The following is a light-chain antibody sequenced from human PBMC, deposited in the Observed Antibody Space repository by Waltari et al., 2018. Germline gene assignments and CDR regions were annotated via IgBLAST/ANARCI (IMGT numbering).Light chain of an antibody. CDR2: EVS. V-gene: IGLV2-14*01. CDR1: SRDAGGHNY. J-gene: IGLJ3*02. CDR3: SSYTSSSTLDWV. Sequence: QSALPQPASVSGSPDPSLTLYRTGTSRDAGGHNYVSWYQQHPGKAPKLMIYEVSNRPSGVSNRFSGSKSGNTASLTISGLQAEDEADYYCSSYTSSSTLDWVFGGGTKLTVL.